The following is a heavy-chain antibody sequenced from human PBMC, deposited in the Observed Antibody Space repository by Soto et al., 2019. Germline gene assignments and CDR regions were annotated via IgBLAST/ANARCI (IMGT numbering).Heavy chain of an antibody. CDR1: GFTFSSYS. CDR3: ARDRGVYYYGSGSYYNPFDP. CDR2: ISSSSSSI. V-gene: IGHV3-48*01. J-gene: IGHJ5*02. Sequence: PGGSLRLSCAASGFTFSSYSMNWVRQAPGKGLEWVSYISSSSSSIYYADSVKGRFTISRDNAKNSLYLQMNSLRAEDTAVYYCARDRGVYYYGSGSYYNPFDPWGQGTLVTVSS. D-gene: IGHD3-10*01.